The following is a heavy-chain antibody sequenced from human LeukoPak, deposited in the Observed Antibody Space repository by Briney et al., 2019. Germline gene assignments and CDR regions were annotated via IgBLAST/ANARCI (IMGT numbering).Heavy chain of an antibody. CDR2: IIPIFGTA. CDR1: GYTFTSYG. V-gene: IGHV1-69*06. CDR3: AREGSSGWPNFDY. D-gene: IGHD6-19*01. J-gene: IGHJ4*02. Sequence: SVKVSCKASGYTFTSYGISWVRQAPGQGLEWMGGIIPIFGTANYAQKFQGRVTITADKSTSTAYMELSSLRSEDTAVYYCAREGSSGWPNFDYWGQGTLVTVSS.